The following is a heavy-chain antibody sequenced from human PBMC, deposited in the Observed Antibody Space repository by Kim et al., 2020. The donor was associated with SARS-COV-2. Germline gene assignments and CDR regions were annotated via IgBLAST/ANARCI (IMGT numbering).Heavy chain of an antibody. CDR2: T. CDR3: AVSGSGFSMDV. Sequence: TKDSQKFHGRVTITRDTSASTAYMELSSLRSEDTAVYYCAVSGSGFSMDVWGQGTTVTVSS. V-gene: IGHV1-3*01. D-gene: IGHD2-15*01. J-gene: IGHJ6*02.